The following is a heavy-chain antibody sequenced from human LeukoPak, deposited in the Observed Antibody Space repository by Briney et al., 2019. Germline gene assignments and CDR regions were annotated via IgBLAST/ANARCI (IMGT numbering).Heavy chain of an antibody. V-gene: IGHV1-69*01. J-gene: IGHJ3*02. CDR1: GGTFSSYA. Sequence: GSSVTVSCTSSGGTFSSYAISWVRQAPGQGLEWMGGIIPIFGTANYAQKFQGRVTITADESTCTAYMELSSLRSEDTAVYYCAREMGETYCGGDCFDAFDIWGQGTMVTVSS. CDR2: IIPIFGTA. D-gene: IGHD2-21*02. CDR3: AREMGETYCGGDCFDAFDI.